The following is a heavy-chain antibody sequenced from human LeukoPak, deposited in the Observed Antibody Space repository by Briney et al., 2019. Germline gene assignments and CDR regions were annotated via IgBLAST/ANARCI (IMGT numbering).Heavy chain of an antibody. D-gene: IGHD6-19*01. CDR3: ARAQGQQWLVTYFDY. V-gene: IGHV3-64*01. Sequence: GSLRLSCAASGFTFSSYAMHWVRQAPGKGLEYVSAISSNGGSTYYANSVKGRFTISRDNSKNTLYLQMNSLRAGDTAVYYCARAQGQQWLVTYFDYWGQGTLVTVSS. J-gene: IGHJ4*02. CDR2: ISSNGGST. CDR1: GFTFSSYA.